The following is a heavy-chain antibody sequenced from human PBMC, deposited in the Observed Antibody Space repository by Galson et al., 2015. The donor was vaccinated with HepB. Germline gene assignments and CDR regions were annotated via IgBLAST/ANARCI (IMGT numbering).Heavy chain of an antibody. CDR3: ARDRRETLSWGFDN. J-gene: IGHJ4*02. CDR1: GFTFSDYY. V-gene: IGHV3-11*05. CDR2: ISVRSDFT. D-gene: IGHD7-27*01. Sequence: SLRLSCAASGFTFSDYYMSWIRQTPGKGLEWVSYISVRSDFTNYADSVKGRFTVSRDNAKNSLFLHMSSLRAEDTAVYYCARDRRETLSWGFDNWGQGTLVTVSS.